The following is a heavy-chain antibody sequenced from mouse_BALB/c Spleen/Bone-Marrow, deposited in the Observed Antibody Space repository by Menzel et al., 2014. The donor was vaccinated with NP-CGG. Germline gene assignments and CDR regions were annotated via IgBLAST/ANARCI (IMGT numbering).Heavy chain of an antibody. V-gene: IGHV1-15*01. D-gene: IGHD4-1*01. Sequence: QVQLKQSGAELVRPGASVTLSCKASGYTFTDYEMHWVKQTPVHGLEWIGAIDPETGGTAHNQKFKGKATLTADKSSSTAYMELRSLTSEDSAVYYCTRSETGPFAYWGQGTLVTVSA. CDR1: GYTFTDYE. J-gene: IGHJ3*01. CDR3: TRSETGPFAY. CDR2: IDPETGGT.